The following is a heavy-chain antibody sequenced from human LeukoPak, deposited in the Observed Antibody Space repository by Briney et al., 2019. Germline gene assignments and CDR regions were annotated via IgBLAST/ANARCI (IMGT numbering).Heavy chain of an antibody. J-gene: IGHJ3*02. Sequence: PGGSLRLSCAASGFTFDDYGMSWVRQAPGKGLEWVSGINWNGGSTGYADSVKGRFTISRDNSKNTLYLQMNSLRAEDTAVYYCAKDLGRIVGATAFDIWGQGTMVTVSS. CDR2: INWNGGST. V-gene: IGHV3-20*04. CDR3: AKDLGRIVGATAFDI. D-gene: IGHD1-26*01. CDR1: GFTFDDYG.